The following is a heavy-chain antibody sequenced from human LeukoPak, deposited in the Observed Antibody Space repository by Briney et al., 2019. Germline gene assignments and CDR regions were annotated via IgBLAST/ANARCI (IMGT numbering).Heavy chain of an antibody. CDR3: ARDYKYAFDN. CDR2: INGDGSTT. V-gene: IGHV3-74*01. J-gene: IGHJ4*02. CDR1: GFTFSSYW. D-gene: IGHD5-24*01. Sequence: PGGSLRLSCAASGFTFSSYWMHWVRQGPGKGLVWVSRINGDGSTTSYADSVKGRFTISGDKAKNSLYLQMNSLRVEDTAVYYCARDYKYAFDNWGQGTLVTVSS.